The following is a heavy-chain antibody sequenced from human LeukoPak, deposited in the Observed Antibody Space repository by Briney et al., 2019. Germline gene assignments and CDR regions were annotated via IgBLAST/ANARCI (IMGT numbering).Heavy chain of an antibody. CDR2: ISYEGYNK. Sequence: GVSLRLSCAASVFTFSSYDMHWVRQAPGKGLEWVAVISYEGYNKYYADSVKGRFTISRDNSKNTLYLQMNSLRAEDTAVYYCAKEAGNWYFDLWGRGTLVTVSS. CDR3: AKEAGNWYFDL. CDR1: VFTFSSYD. V-gene: IGHV3-30*18. J-gene: IGHJ2*01. D-gene: IGHD2/OR15-2a*01.